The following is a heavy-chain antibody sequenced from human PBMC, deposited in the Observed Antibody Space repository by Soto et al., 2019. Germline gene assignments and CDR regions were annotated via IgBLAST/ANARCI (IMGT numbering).Heavy chain of an antibody. CDR1: GGSISSYY. Sequence: SETLSLTCTVSGGSISSYYWSWIRQPPGKGLEWIGYIYYSGSTNYNPSLKSRVTISVDTSKNQFSLKLSSVTAADTAVYYCARGSFRYGDFPYYWGQGTLVTVSS. CDR2: IYYSGST. D-gene: IGHD4-17*01. V-gene: IGHV4-59*08. J-gene: IGHJ4*02. CDR3: ARGSFRYGDFPYY.